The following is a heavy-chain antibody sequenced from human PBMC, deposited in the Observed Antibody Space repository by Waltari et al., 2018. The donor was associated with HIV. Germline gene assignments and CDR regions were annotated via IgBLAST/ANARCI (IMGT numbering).Heavy chain of an antibody. CDR3: ATSGYRTGPFAH. J-gene: IGHJ4*02. D-gene: IGHD5-12*01. V-gene: IGHV3-7*01. Sequence: EVQLVEPGGGLVQPGGILTPPGAAPGFRVSSYWMNWVRQAPGKGLEWVANIKPDGSTIYYVDSLKGRFSIARDNAQNSLYLHMNTLRVEDAAVYFCATSGYRTGPFAHWGQGTPVTVSS. CDR1: GFRVSSYW. CDR2: IKPDGSTI.